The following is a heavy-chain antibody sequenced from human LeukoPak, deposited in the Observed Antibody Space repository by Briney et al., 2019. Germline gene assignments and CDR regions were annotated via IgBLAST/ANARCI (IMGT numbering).Heavy chain of an antibody. CDR3: ARTTVTSGPYWYFDL. CDR1: GFTFSNYD. V-gene: IGHV3-13*01. Sequence: PGGSLRLSCAASGFTFSNYDMLWVRQATGKGLEWVSAIDTAGETYYPGSVKGRFTISRENAINSLYLQMNSLRAEDTAVYYCARTTVTSGPYWYFDLWGRGTLVTVSS. J-gene: IGHJ2*01. CDR2: IDTAGET. D-gene: IGHD4-17*01.